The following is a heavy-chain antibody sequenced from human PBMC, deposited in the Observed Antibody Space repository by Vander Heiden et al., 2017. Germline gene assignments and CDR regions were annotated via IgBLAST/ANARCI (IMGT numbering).Heavy chain of an antibody. V-gene: IGHV3-30*18. D-gene: IGHD3-22*01. CDR2: ISYDGSNK. CDR1: GFTSMSFG. CDR3: AKGGTMIH. J-gene: IGHJ4*02. Sequence: QVQLVESGGGVVQPGRSLRLSCAAFGFTSMSFGMPWVRQAPGKGREWVAVISYDGSNKYYADSVKGRFTISRDNSKNTLYLQMNSLRAEDTAVYYCAKGGTMIHWGQGTLVTVSS.